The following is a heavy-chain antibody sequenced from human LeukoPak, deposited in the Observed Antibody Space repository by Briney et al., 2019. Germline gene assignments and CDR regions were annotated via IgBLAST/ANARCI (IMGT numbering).Heavy chain of an antibody. D-gene: IGHD5-18*01. Sequence: PGRSLRLSCAASGFTFDDYGMHWVRQAPGKGLEWVSGISWNSGSIGYADSVKGRFTISRDNSKNTLYLQMNSLRAEDTAVYYCARAPSRGYSYGYGYWGQGTLVTVSS. J-gene: IGHJ4*02. CDR1: GFTFDDYG. CDR3: ARAPSRGYSYGYGY. CDR2: ISWNSGSI. V-gene: IGHV3-9*01.